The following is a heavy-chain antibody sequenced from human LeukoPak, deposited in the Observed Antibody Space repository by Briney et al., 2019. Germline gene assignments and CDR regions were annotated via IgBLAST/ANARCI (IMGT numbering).Heavy chain of an antibody. CDR2: IYTSGST. Sequence: SETLSLTCTVSGGSISSGSYYWSWIRQPAGKGLEWIGRIYTSGSTNYNPSLKSRVTISVDTSKNQFSLKLSSVTAADTAVYYCARRGYSSGWYVPGNYYYYYYMAVWGKGTTVTISS. CDR3: ARRGYSSGWYVPGNYYYYYYMAV. V-gene: IGHV4-61*02. CDR1: GGSISSGSYY. D-gene: IGHD6-19*01. J-gene: IGHJ6*03.